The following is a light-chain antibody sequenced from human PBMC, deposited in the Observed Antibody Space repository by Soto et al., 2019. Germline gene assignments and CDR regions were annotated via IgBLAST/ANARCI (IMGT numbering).Light chain of an antibody. Sequence: EIVLTQSPGTLSLSPGGRATLSCRASQSVSSSPLAWYQQKPGQAPRLLIYGASSRATGIPDRFSGSGSGTDFTLTISRLEPEDFAVYYCHQYGGSLTFGGGTKVEI. V-gene: IGKV3-20*01. CDR1: QSVSSSP. J-gene: IGKJ4*01. CDR3: HQYGGSLT. CDR2: GAS.